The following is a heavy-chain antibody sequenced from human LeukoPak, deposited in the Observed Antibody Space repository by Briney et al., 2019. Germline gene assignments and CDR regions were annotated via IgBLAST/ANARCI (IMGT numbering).Heavy chain of an antibody. CDR1: GGSFSGYY. V-gene: IGHV4-34*01. D-gene: IGHD3-3*01. CDR2: INHSGST. CDR3: ARGSHYDFWSGTNWFDP. J-gene: IGHJ5*02. Sequence: SETLSLTCAVYGGSFSGYYWSWIRQPPGKGLEWIGEINHSGSTNYNPSLKSRVNISVEKAKNQFSLKLSSVNSADTAVYYCARGSHYDFWSGTNWFDPWGQGTLVTVSS.